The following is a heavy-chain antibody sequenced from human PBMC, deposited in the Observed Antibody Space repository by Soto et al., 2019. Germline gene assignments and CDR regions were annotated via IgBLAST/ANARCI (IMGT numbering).Heavy chain of an antibody. CDR1: GDTFSSHN. Sequence: QVQLVQSGAEVKKPGSSVKVSCKASGDTFSSHNINWVRQALGKGFEWMGRIIPTLGKPNYAQKFQGRVTISADKSTTTSYMELSSLRSDDTAVYYCARDTTTFPYYYGMDVWGQGTTVTVSS. V-gene: IGHV1-69*08. J-gene: IGHJ6*02. CDR2: IIPTLGKP. CDR3: ARDTTTFPYYYGMDV. D-gene: IGHD3-16*01.